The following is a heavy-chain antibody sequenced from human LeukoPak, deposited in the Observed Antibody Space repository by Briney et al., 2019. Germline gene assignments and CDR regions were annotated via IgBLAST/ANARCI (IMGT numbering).Heavy chain of an antibody. D-gene: IGHD3-10*01. V-gene: IGHV3-23*01. CDR1: GFTYYRFD. CDR2: ISGSGGST. J-gene: IGHJ5*02. CDR3: AKDLRRVRFDP. Sequence: GGPLRLPCTASGFTYYRFDMIWLRHSTGKAVEGVSAISGSGGSTYYADSVKGRFTISRDNSKNTLYLQMNSLRAEDTAVYYCAKDLRRVRFDPWGQGTLVTVSS.